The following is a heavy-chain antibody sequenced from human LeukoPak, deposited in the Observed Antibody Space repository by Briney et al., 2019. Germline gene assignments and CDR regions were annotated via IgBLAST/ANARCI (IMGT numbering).Heavy chain of an antibody. J-gene: IGHJ4*02. D-gene: IGHD6-19*01. V-gene: IGHV3-66*01. Sequence: PGRSLRLSCAASGFTFRLFAMHWVRQAPGRGLEWVSVVYGGGGIYYADSVQGRFTISRDNSKNTVYLHMNNLRGDDSALYYCVRDLAGAFDFWGQGTPVKVSS. CDR2: VYGGGGI. CDR3: VRDLAGAFDF. CDR1: GFTFRLFA.